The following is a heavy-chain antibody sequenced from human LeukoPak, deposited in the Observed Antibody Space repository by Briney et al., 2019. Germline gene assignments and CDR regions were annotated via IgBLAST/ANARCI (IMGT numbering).Heavy chain of an antibody. V-gene: IGHV4-34*01. D-gene: IGHD6-13*01. CDR1: GGSFSGYY. CDR2: INHSGST. Sequence: SETLSLTCAVYGGSFSGYYWSWIRQPPGKGLEWIGEINHSGSTNYNPSLKSRVTISVDTSKNQFSLKLSSVTAADTAVYYCASSGYSSSWYGDFDYWGQGTLVTVSS. J-gene: IGHJ4*02. CDR3: ASSGYSSSWYGDFDY.